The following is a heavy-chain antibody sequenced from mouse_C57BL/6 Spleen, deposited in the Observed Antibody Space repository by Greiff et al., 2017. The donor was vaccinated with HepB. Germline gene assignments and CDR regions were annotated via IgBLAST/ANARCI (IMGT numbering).Heavy chain of an antibody. Sequence: EVQLVESEGGLVQPGSSMKLSCTASGFTFSDYYMAWVRQVPEKGLEWVANINYDGSSTYYLDSLKSRFIISRDNAKNILYLQMSSLKSEDTATYYCARDRRHGFDYWGQGTTLTVSS. J-gene: IGHJ2*01. D-gene: IGHD2-12*01. CDR2: INYDGSST. CDR1: GFTFSDYY. CDR3: ARDRRHGFDY. V-gene: IGHV5-16*01.